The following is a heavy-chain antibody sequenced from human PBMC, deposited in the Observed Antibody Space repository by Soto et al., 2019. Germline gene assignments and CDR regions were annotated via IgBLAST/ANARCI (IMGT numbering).Heavy chain of an antibody. CDR1: GYSFTGYG. CDR2: ISAYNANT. D-gene: IGHD3-10*01. J-gene: IGHJ3*01. V-gene: IGHV1-18*01. CDR3: ARDPMVRGRRRLGEEDAFGL. Sequence: QVQLVQSGAEVKKPGTSVKVSCKASGYSFTGYGISWVRQAPGQGLEWMGWISAYNANTNYAQKFQDRMTTDTSTSTNTAYMEFRSLRSDDTAIYYCARDPMVRGRRRLGEEDAFGLLGQGTMVTVAS.